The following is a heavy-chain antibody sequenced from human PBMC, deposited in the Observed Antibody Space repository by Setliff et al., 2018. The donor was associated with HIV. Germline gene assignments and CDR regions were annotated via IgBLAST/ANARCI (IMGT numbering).Heavy chain of an antibody. J-gene: IGHJ4*02. Sequence: ASVKVSCKASGYTFTSYDINWVRQATGQGLEWMGRLNPNTGNTGYGQEFQGRVTMTRDTSISTAYMELSSLRSEDTAVYYCARDYSPTFYYYDSSGTFDYWGQGTLVTVSS. CDR1: GYTFTSYD. CDR3: ARDYSPTFYYYDSSGTFDY. V-gene: IGHV1-8*02. D-gene: IGHD3-22*01. CDR2: LNPNTGNT.